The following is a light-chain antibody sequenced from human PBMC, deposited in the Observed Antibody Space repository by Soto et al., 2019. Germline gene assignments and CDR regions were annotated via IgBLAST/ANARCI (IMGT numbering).Light chain of an antibody. V-gene: IGKV1-6*01. J-gene: IGKJ1*01. Sequence: ATQMTQSPSSLSASVGDRLTITCRASRDIGSDLSWYQQKPGRSPTLLIYAASNLQSGVPSRFRGSRAGTEFTLTVSSLQQEDFATYYCLQDHDDSWTFGQGTKVDIK. CDR2: AAS. CDR3: LQDHDDSWT. CDR1: RDIGSD.